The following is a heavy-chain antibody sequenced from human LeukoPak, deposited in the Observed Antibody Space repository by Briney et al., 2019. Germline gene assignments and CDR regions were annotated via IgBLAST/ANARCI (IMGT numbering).Heavy chain of an antibody. Sequence: GGSLRLSCAASGFTFSSYSMNWVRQAPGKGLEWVSTISSSSSYIYYADSVKGRFTISKDNCNSSLFLQMTSLGAEDTAEYYFARRAQPLLGGVYSLWDYFVYWGQGTLVTVSS. V-gene: IGHV3-21*04. CDR2: ISSSSSYI. D-gene: IGHD3-22*01. CDR1: GFTFSSYS. J-gene: IGHJ4*02. CDR3: ARRAQPLLGGVYSLWDYFVY.